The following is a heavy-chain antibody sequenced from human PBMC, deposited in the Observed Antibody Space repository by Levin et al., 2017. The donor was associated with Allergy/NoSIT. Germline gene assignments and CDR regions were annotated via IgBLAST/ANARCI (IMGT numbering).Heavy chain of an antibody. Sequence: GGSLRLSCAASGFTFSIYSMHWVRQAPGKGLEWVSYICGTTSTILYADSVQGRFTISRDNAKNSLYLQMNSLRDEDTALYYCARGFAVDSSYFDYWGQGTLVTVSS. CDR1: GFTFSIYS. V-gene: IGHV3-48*02. CDR3: ARGFAVDSSYFDY. CDR2: ICGTTSTI. D-gene: IGHD2-2*01. J-gene: IGHJ4*02.